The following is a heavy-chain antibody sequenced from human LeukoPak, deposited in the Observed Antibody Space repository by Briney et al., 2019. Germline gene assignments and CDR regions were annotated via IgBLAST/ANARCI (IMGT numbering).Heavy chain of an antibody. V-gene: IGHV3-74*01. J-gene: IGHJ4*02. Sequence: GGSLRLSCAASGFTFSNSWMHLVRQTPGNGLVLVSCLRSDGTTTYAESVKGRFTISRDSAKNTLYLQMNSLRADDTAVYYCARDGSYKFDYWGQGTLVTVSP. CDR1: GFTFSNSW. D-gene: IGHD1-26*01. CDR3: ARDGSYKFDY. CDR2: LRSDGTT.